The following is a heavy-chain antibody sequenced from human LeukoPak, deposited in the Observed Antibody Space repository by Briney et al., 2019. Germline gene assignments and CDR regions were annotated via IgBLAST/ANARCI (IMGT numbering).Heavy chain of an antibody. Sequence: ASVTVSCKASGYTFTNFGISWVRQAPGQGPEWLGWISGNNANSNYGQKFQDRVTITTDTSTTTAYMELTSLRSDDTAVYYCARDGHYSTTYLDFWGQGTLVTVSS. CDR1: GYTFTNFG. CDR2: ISGNNANS. J-gene: IGHJ4*02. V-gene: IGHV1-18*01. D-gene: IGHD5/OR15-5a*01. CDR3: ARDGHYSTTYLDF.